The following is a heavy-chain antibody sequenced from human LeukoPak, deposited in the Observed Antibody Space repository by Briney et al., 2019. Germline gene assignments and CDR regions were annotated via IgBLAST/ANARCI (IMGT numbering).Heavy chain of an antibody. D-gene: IGHD3-3*01. CDR3: ARSRGYYSSGGGGFEYFDY. V-gene: IGHV3-33*01. J-gene: IGHJ4*02. CDR2: IYYDGSNK. Sequence: GGSLRLSCAASGFTFSSYGMHWVRQAPGKGLEWVAVIYYDGSNKYYTDSVKGRFTISRDNSKNTLYLQMNSLRAEDTAVYYCARSRGYYSSGGGGFEYFDYWGQGTLVTVSS. CDR1: GFTFSSYG.